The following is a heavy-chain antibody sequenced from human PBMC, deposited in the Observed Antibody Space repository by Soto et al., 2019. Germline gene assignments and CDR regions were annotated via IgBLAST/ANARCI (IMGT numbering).Heavy chain of an antibody. J-gene: IGHJ5*02. D-gene: IGHD2-15*01. V-gene: IGHV4-34*01. CDR3: ARGRGNCSGGSCYSGVRGNWFDP. Sequence: TLSLTCAVYGGSFSGCYWSWIRQPPGKGLEWIGEINHSGSTNYNPSLKSRVTISVDTSKNQFSLKLSSVTAADTAVYYCARGRGNCSGGSCYSGVRGNWFDPWGQGTLVTVSS. CDR1: GGSFSGCY. CDR2: INHSGST.